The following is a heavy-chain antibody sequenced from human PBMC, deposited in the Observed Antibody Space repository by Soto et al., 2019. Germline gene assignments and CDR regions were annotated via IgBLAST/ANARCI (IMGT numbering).Heavy chain of an antibody. CDR1: GFTFGSYW. CDR2: IRQDGSEK. J-gene: IGHJ6*03. Sequence: GGSLRLSCAASGFTFGSYWMCWVRQAPGKGLEWVANIRQDGSEKYYVDSVKGRFTISRDNAKNSLYLQMNSLRAEDTAVYYCARVEKTVYCTHYYYYMDVWGKGTTVTVSS. D-gene: IGHD2-8*01. V-gene: IGHV3-7*01. CDR3: ARVEKTVYCTHYYYYMDV.